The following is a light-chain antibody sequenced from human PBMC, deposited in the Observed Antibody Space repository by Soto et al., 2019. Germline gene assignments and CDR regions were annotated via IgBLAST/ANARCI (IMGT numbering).Light chain of an antibody. CDR3: RQYGSAPGT. CDR2: GAS. V-gene: IGKV3-20*01. Sequence: EMVLTQSPGTLSLSPGERATLSCRASQSVSSSYLAWYQQKPGQAPRLLIYGASSRATGISDRFRGSGSGTGFTLSISRLEPDDYAVYYCRQYGSAPGTFDQAGKVEIK. CDR1: QSVSSSY. J-gene: IGKJ1*01.